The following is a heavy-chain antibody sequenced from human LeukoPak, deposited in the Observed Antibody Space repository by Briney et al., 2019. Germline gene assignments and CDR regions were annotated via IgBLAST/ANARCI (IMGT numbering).Heavy chain of an antibody. Sequence: GGSLSLSCAASGFTFSNYGMHWVRQAPGKGLEWVAFIPYDGSNKYYADSLKGRFTISRDNSKNTLYLQMNSLRAEDTAIYYCAKDICGGDCYPHGGYWGQGTPVTVSS. CDR3: AKDICGGDCYPHGGY. CDR1: GFTFSNYG. CDR2: IPYDGSNK. V-gene: IGHV3-30*02. D-gene: IGHD2-21*01. J-gene: IGHJ4*02.